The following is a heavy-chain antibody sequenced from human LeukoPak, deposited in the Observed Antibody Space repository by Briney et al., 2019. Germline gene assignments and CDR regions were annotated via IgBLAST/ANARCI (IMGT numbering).Heavy chain of an antibody. V-gene: IGHV3-74*01. CDR3: ARDTYDILTGYYKWAFDI. D-gene: IGHD3-9*01. Sequence: GGSLRLSCAASGFSFSNYWMHWVRQAPGKGLVWVSRISTDGSSSSYADSVKGRFTIARDNAKNTLYLQMNSLRAEDTAVYYCARDTYDILTGYYKWAFDIWGQGTMVTVSS. CDR1: GFSFSNYW. J-gene: IGHJ3*02. CDR2: ISTDGSSS.